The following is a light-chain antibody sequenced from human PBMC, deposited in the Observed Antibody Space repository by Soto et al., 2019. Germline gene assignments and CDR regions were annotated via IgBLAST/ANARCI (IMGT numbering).Light chain of an antibody. J-gene: IGKJ2*01. CDR1: QSVSSS. Sequence: ETVMTQSPATLSVSPGERATLSCRASQSVSSSLAWYQQKPGQAPRLLIYGASTRATGIPARFSGSGSGTDFTLTISSLQSEDFAVYYCQQYNAWPQYTFGQGTKLEIK. V-gene: IGKV3-15*01. CDR3: QQYNAWPQYT. CDR2: GAS.